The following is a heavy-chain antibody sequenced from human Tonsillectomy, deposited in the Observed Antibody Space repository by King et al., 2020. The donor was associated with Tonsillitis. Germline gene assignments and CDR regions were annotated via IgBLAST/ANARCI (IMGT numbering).Heavy chain of an antibody. Sequence: VQLVESGGGLVKPGGSLRLSCAASGFTFSDYYMSWIRQAPGKGLEWVSYITGSGTVIYYADFVKGRFTISRDNAKNSLHLQMNSLRAEDTAVYYCARDPGNSDILTGPYGMDVWGQGTTVTVSS. CDR3: ARDPGNSDILTGPYGMDV. J-gene: IGHJ6*02. D-gene: IGHD3-9*01. CDR2: ITGSGTVI. CDR1: GFTFSDYY. V-gene: IGHV3-11*01.